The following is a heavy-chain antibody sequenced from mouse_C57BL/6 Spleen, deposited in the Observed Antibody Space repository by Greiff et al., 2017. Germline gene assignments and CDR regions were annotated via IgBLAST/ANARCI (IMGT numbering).Heavy chain of an antibody. V-gene: IGHV1-22*01. CDR3: ARGTTGVAGDC. J-gene: IGHJ2*01. CDR1: GYTFTDYN. Sequence: VQLQQSGPELVKPGASVKMSCKASGYTFTDYNMHWVKQSHGKSLEWIGYINPNNGGTSYNQKFKGKATLTVNKSSSTAYMELRILTSEDSAVYDCARGTTGVAGDCWGQGTTLSVSS. D-gene: IGHD1-1*01. CDR2: INPNNGGT.